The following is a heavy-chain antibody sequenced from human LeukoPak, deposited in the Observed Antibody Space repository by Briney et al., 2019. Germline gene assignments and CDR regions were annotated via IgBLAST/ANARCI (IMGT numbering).Heavy chain of an antibody. CDR3: ARGHKEDYYYYMDV. CDR2: INHSGST. J-gene: IGHJ6*03. CDR1: GGSFSGYY. Sequence: KPSETLSLTCAVYGGSFSGYYWSWIRQPPGKGLEWIGEINHSGSTNYNPSLKSRVTISVDTSKNQFSLKLSSVTAADTAVYYCARGHKEDYYYYMDVWGKGTTVTVSS. V-gene: IGHV4-34*01.